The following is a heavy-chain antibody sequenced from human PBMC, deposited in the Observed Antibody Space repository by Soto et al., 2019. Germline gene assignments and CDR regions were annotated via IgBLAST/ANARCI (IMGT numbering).Heavy chain of an antibody. D-gene: IGHD5-12*01. CDR3: ARDRGYGTPFDY. CDR1: GFTFSSYW. J-gene: IGHJ4*02. V-gene: IGHV3-74*03. CDR2: INNDGSST. Sequence: LRLSCAASGFTFSSYWIHWVRQAPGKGPVWVSRINNDGSSTMYADSVKGRFTISRDNAKNTLYLQMNSLRAEDTAVYYCARDRGYGTPFDYWGQGTLVTVSS.